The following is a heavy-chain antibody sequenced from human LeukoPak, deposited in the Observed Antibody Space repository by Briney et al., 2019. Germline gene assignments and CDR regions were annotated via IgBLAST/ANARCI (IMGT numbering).Heavy chain of an antibody. CDR3: ARAQDYGDYVPSSYYYGMDV. Sequence: PGGSLRLSCAASGFTVSSNYMSWVRQAPGKGLEWVSVIYSGGSTYYADSVKGRFTISRDNSKNTLYLQMNSLRAEDTAVYYCARAQDYGDYVPSSYYYGMDVWGQGTTVTVSS. V-gene: IGHV3-53*01. CDR2: IYSGGST. D-gene: IGHD4-17*01. J-gene: IGHJ6*02. CDR1: GFTVSSNY.